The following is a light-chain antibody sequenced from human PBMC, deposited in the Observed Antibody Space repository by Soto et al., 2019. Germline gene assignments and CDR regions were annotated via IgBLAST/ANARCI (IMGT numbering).Light chain of an antibody. CDR2: GAS. CDR1: QSVSSSY. V-gene: IGKV3-20*01. J-gene: IGKJ3*01. Sequence: EIVLTQSPGTLSLSPGERATLSCRASQSVSSSYLAWYQQKPGQAPRLLIYGASSRATGIPDRFSGSGSGTDFTLTISRLEPEDFAGYYGHQYGSSPGGFGPGTEVDIK. CDR3: HQYGSSPGG.